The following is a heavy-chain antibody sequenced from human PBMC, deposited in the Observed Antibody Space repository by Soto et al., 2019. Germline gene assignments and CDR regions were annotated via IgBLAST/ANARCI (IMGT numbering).Heavy chain of an antibody. D-gene: IGHD2-8*01. CDR1: GFTFSSYA. J-gene: IGHJ4*02. CDR3: AKDLRDIVLMGRFDY. Sequence: EVQLLESGGGLIQPGESLRLSCAASGFTFSSYAMNWVRQAPGKGLEWVAAISGSGISINYANSVKGRFTISRDNSKNTLYLQMNSLRTEDTAVYYGAKDLRDIVLMGRFDYWGQGTLVTVSS. V-gene: IGHV3-23*01. CDR2: ISGSGISI.